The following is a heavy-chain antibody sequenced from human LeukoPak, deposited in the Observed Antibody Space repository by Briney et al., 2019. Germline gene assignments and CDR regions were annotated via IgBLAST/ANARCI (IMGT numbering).Heavy chain of an antibody. V-gene: IGHV3-23*01. D-gene: IGHD3-10*01. Sequence: PGGSLRLSCAASGFTFSSYAMSWVRRAPGKGLEWVSAISGSGASTYYADSVKGRFTISRDNSKNTLYLQMNSPRAEDTAVYYCAKAGAGGYGSADRGYYYYGMDVWGQGTTVTVSS. CDR1: GFTFSSYA. CDR3: AKAGAGGYGSADRGYYYYGMDV. CDR2: ISGSGAST. J-gene: IGHJ6*02.